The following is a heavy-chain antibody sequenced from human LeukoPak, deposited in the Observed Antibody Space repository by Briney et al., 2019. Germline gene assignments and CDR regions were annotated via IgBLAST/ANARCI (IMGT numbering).Heavy chain of an antibody. CDR3: ARDNSVGDVAWWFDP. J-gene: IGHJ5*02. V-gene: IGHV1-8*01. D-gene: IGHD1-26*01. CDR1: GDTFTTYA. Sequence: GASVKVSCKTSGDTFTTYAIIWVRQATGQGLEWMGWMNPNSGNTGYAQKFQGRVTITRNTSISTAYMELSSLRSEDTAVYYCARDNSVGDVAWWFDPWGQGTLVTVSS. CDR2: MNPNSGNT.